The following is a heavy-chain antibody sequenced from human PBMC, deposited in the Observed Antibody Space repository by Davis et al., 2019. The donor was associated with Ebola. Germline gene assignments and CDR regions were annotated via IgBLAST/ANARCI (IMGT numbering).Heavy chain of an antibody. CDR1: GYSISTGYY. J-gene: IGHJ4*02. V-gene: IGHV4-38-2*02. CDR2: IYHDGRT. CDR3: ARDLQLGPFDY. Sequence: SETLSLTCTVSGYSISTGYYWGWIRQPPGEGLEWIASIYHDGRTYYNSSLESRVTISADTSKKQFSLKLSSVTAADTAVYYCARDLQLGPFDYWGQGTLVTVSS. D-gene: IGHD1-1*01.